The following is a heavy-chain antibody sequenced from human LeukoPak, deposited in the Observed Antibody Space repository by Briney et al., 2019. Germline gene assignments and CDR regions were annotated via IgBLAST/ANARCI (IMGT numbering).Heavy chain of an antibody. D-gene: IGHD2-15*01. Sequence: PGGSLRFSCVASGFTFSTYEMNWVRQAPGKGLEWVSYISGSGGTTYYADSVQGRFTISRDNTKSSLYLQMNSLRAEDTAAYYCARPMVVVVAAAPLDYWGQGTPVTVSS. CDR1: GFTFSTYE. CDR3: ARPMVVVVAAAPLDY. J-gene: IGHJ4*02. V-gene: IGHV3-48*03. CDR2: ISGSGGTT.